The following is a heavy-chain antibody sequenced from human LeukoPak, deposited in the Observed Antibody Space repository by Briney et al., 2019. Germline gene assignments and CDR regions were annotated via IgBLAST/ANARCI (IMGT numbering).Heavy chain of an antibody. CDR2: IRYDGSNK. CDR1: GFTFSSYG. J-gene: IGHJ4*02. CDR3: ARGYSYGPAVDY. V-gene: IGHV3-30*02. Sequence: GGSLRLSCAASGFTFSSYGMHWVRQAPGKGLEWVAFIRYDGSNKYYADSVKGRFTISRDNSKNTLYLQMNSLRAEDTAVYYCARGYSYGPAVDYWGQGTLVTVSS. D-gene: IGHD5-18*01.